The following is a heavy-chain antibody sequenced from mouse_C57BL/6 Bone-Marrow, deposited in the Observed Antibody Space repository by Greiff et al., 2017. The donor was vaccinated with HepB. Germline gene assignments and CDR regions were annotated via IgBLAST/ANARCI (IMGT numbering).Heavy chain of an antibody. Sequence: EVNVVESEGGLVQPGSSMKLSCTASGFTFSDYYMAWVRQVPEKGLEWVANINYDGSSTYYLDSLKSRFIISRDNAKNILYLQMSSLKSENTATYYCARDPLTVVTHYWYFDVWGTGTTVTVSS. CDR3: ARDPLTVVTHYWYFDV. V-gene: IGHV5-16*01. D-gene: IGHD2-5*01. J-gene: IGHJ1*03. CDR1: GFTFSDYY. CDR2: INYDGSST.